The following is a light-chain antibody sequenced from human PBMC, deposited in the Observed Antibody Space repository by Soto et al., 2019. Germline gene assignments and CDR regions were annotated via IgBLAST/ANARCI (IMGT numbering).Light chain of an antibody. J-gene: IGKJ1*01. V-gene: IGKV1-17*01. CDR1: QGIRND. CDR3: LQHSTYPLT. Sequence: DIQMTQFPSSLSASVGDRVTITCRASQGIRNDLGWYQQKPGKAPKLLIYAASSLQSGVPSRFSGSVSGTEFTLAISSLQPEDSSTFYCLQHSTYPLTFGQGTKVEIK. CDR2: AAS.